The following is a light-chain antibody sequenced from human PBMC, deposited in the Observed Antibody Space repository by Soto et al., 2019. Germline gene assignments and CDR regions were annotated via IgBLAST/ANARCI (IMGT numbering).Light chain of an antibody. CDR2: DAS. V-gene: IGKV1-5*01. CDR1: QSVRSW. CDR3: QQYDNYPLT. J-gene: IGKJ4*01. Sequence: DIQMTQSPSTLSASVGDRVTITCRAGQSVRSWLARYQQKPGRAPKFLIYDASSLESGVPSRFSGSGSGTEFTLTISNLQPDDFATYYCQQYDNYPLTFGGGTKVDIK.